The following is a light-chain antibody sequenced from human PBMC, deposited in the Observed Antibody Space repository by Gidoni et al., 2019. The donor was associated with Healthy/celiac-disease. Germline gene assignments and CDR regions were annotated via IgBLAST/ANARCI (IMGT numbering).Light chain of an antibody. J-gene: IGLJ2*01. CDR2: DVS. CDR3: SSYTSSSTLG. V-gene: IGLV2-14*03. CDR1: RSDVGGYNY. Sequence: QSALPQPASVSGSPGQSITISCTGTRSDVGGYNYVSWYQQHPGKAPKLMIYDVSNRPSGVSNRFSGSKSGNTASLTISGLQAEDEADYYCSSYTSSSTLGFGGGTKLTVL.